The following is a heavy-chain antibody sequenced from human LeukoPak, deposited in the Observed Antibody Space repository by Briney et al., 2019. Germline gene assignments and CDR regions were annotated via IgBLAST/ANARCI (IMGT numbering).Heavy chain of an antibody. Sequence: SETLSLTCTVSGGSISSSSYYWGWIRQPPGKGLEWIGSIYHSGSTYYNPSLKSRVTISVDTSKNQFSLKLSSVTAADTAVYYCASLCDFWSGYLPCDYWGQGTLVTVSS. CDR3: ASLCDFWSGYLPCDY. D-gene: IGHD3-3*01. CDR2: IYHSGST. CDR1: GGSISSSSYY. V-gene: IGHV4-39*01. J-gene: IGHJ4*02.